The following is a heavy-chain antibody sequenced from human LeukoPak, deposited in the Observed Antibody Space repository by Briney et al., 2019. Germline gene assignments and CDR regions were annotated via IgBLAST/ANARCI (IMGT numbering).Heavy chain of an antibody. Sequence: SETLSLTCTVSGGSNSSYYWSWILQPAGKELEWIGRIYTSGSTNYNPSLKSRVTMSVDTSKNQFSLKLSSVTAADTAVYYCATSSHTAMGHFDYWGQGTLVTVSS. V-gene: IGHV4-4*07. D-gene: IGHD5-18*01. CDR2: IYTSGST. CDR3: ATSSHTAMGHFDY. J-gene: IGHJ4*02. CDR1: GGSNSSYY.